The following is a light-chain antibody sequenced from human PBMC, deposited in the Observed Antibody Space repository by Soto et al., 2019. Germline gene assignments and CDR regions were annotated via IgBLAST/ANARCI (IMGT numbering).Light chain of an antibody. CDR2: DVS. CDR1: SSDVGAYNY. V-gene: IGLV2-14*01. CDR3: TSYKTSGNYV. Sequence: QSVLTQPASVSGSPGQSIAISCTGTSSDVGAYNYVSWYQQHPGKAPKLMIYDVSNRPSGVSNRFSGSKSGNTASLTISGPQAEDEADYYCTSYKTSGNYVFGTGTKVTVL. J-gene: IGLJ1*01.